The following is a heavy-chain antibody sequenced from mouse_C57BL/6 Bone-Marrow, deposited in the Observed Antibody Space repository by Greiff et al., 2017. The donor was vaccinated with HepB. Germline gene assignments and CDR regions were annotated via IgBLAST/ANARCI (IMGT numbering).Heavy chain of an antibody. Sequence: QVQLKESGAELVRPGASVTLSCKASCYTFTDYEMHWVKQTPVHGLEWIGAIDPETGGTAYNQKFKGKAILTADKSSSTAYMELRSLTSEDSPVYYCTRYYGSSPFDYWGQGTTLTVSS. CDR1: CYTFTDYE. V-gene: IGHV1-15*01. J-gene: IGHJ2*01. D-gene: IGHD1-1*01. CDR2: IDPETGGT. CDR3: TRYYGSSPFDY.